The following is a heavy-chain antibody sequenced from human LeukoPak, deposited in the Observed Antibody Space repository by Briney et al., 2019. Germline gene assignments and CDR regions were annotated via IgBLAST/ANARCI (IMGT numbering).Heavy chain of an antibody. Sequence: SETLSLTCTVSGGSITSNSYYWGWIRQPPGKGLEWIGDINDSGTTKYNPTLKSRVTISIDTSKKRFSLNVKSVTAADTAVYYCARLPLGAFGEVLNFDSWGQGILVTVSS. V-gene: IGHV4-39*07. J-gene: IGHJ4*02. CDR1: GGSITSNSYY. CDR2: INDSGTT. CDR3: ARLPLGAFGEVLNFDS. D-gene: IGHD3-10*01.